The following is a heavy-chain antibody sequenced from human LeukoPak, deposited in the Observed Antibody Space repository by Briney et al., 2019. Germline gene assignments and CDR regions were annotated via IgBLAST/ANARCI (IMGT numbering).Heavy chain of an antibody. CDR3: AKWGDYDVLTGYYVPDY. CDR2: ILGSGGST. D-gene: IGHD3-9*01. J-gene: IGHJ4*02. V-gene: IGHV3-23*01. Sequence: PGGSLRLSCAASGFTFSNYAMSWVRQAPGKGLERVSAILGSGGSTYYADSVKGRFTVSRDNFKSTLYLQMNSLRAEDTALYYCAKWGDYDVLTGYYVPDYWGQGTLVTVSS. CDR1: GFTFSNYA.